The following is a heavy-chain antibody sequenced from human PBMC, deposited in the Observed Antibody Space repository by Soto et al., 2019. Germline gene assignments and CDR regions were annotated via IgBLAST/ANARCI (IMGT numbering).Heavy chain of an antibody. Sequence: SISSSSSYIYYADSVKGRFTISRDNAKNSLYLQMNSLRAEDTAVYYCARVGCSGGSCYSDYYYYYGMDVWGQGTTVTVSS. J-gene: IGHJ6*02. CDR3: ARVGCSGGSCYSDYYYYYGMDV. V-gene: IGHV3-21*01. CDR2: ISSSSSYI. D-gene: IGHD2-15*01.